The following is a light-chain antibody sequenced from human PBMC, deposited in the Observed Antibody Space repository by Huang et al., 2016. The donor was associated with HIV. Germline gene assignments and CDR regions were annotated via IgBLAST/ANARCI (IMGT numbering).Light chain of an antibody. CDR3: QQSSSPPPT. V-gene: IGKV1-39*01. J-gene: IGKJ3*01. CDR2: GAS. Sequence: DIQMTQSPSSLSASVGDRVTITCRATQSVTKYLNWYQQKPGKAPKLLIYGASSLQTGVPSRFSGSGSGTDFTLTISSLQPEDFATHYCQQSSSPPPTFGPGTKVDIK. CDR1: QSVTKY.